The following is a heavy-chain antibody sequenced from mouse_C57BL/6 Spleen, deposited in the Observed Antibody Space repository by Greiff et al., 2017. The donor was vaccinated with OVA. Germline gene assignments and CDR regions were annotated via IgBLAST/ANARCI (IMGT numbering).Heavy chain of an antibody. CDR3: ARESMIARAWFAY. J-gene: IGHJ3*01. Sequence: QVQLQQSDAELVKPGASVKISCKASGYTFTDYTIHWVKQRPEQGLEWIGYIYPRGGSTKYNEKFKGKATLTADKSSITAYMQLTSLTSEYSAVYFGARESMIARAWFAYWGQGTLVTVSA. CDR1: GYTFTDYT. CDR2: IYPRGGST. D-gene: IGHD2-4*01. V-gene: IGHV1-78*01.